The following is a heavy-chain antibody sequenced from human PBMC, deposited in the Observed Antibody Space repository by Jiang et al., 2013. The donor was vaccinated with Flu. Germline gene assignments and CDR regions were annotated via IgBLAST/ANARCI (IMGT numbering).Heavy chain of an antibody. CDR1: GYISYYY. V-gene: IGHV4-59*01. D-gene: IGHD4-17*01. CDR2: ISHSGST. CDR3: ARARNDYGDSRTGIDN. J-gene: IGHJ4*02. Sequence: GYISYYYWNWIRQPPGKGLEWIGYISHSGSTNHNPSLESRVNISVDTSRNQLSLKLDSVTAADTAVYYCARARNDYGDSRTGIDNWGQGTLVTVSS.